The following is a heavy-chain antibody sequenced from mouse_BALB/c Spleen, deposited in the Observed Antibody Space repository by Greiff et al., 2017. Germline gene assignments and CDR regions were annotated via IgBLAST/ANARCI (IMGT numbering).Heavy chain of an antibody. CDR2: ISYSGST. Sequence: EVHLVESGPSLVKPSQTLSLTCSVTGDSITSGYWNWIRKFPGNKLEYMGYISYSGSTYYNPSLKSRISITRDTSKNQYYLQLNSVTTEDTATYYCATITTVVASPHWYFDVWGAGTTVTVSS. J-gene: IGHJ1*01. CDR1: GDSITSGY. CDR3: ATITTVVASPHWYFDV. D-gene: IGHD1-1*01. V-gene: IGHV3-8*02.